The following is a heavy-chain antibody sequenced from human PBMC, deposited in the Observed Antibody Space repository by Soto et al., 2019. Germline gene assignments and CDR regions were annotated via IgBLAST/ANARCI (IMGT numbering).Heavy chain of an antibody. Sequence: QVQLVQSGAEVKKPGSSVKVSCKASGGTFSSYAISWVRQAPGQGLEWMGGIIPIFGTANYAQKFQGRVKITADEATSTAYMELSSLRSEDTAVYYCARDHGIHRPYYYYFGMDVWGQGTTVTVSS. J-gene: IGHJ6*02. D-gene: IGHD5-18*01. CDR3: ARDHGIHRPYYYYFGMDV. CDR1: GGTFSSYA. V-gene: IGHV1-69*01. CDR2: IIPIFGTA.